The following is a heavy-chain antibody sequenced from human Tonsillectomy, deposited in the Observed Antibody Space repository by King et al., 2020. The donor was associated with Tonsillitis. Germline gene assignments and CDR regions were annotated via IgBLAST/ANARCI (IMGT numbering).Heavy chain of an antibody. CDR3: ARDLWYCSSTSCRYYFDY. D-gene: IGHD2-2*01. CDR1: GGSISSGSYY. Sequence: LQESGPGLVKPSQTLSLTCTVSGGSISSGSYYWSWIRQPAGKGLEWIGRIYTSGSTNYNPSLKSRVTMSVDTSKNQFSLKLSSVTAADTAVYYCARDLWYCSSTSCRYYFDYWGQGTLDTVSS. J-gene: IGHJ4*02. CDR2: IYTSGST. V-gene: IGHV4-61*02.